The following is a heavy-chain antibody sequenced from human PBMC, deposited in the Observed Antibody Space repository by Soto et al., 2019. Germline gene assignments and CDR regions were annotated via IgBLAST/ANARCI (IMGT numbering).Heavy chain of an antibody. CDR2: IYYSGST. V-gene: IGHV4-59*01. J-gene: IGHJ6*04. CDR1: GGSISSYY. D-gene: IGHD2-8*01. CDR3: ARDSDAGGMDV. Sequence: SENLSLTCTVSGGSISSYYWSWIRQPPGKGLEWIGYIYYSGSTNYNPSLKSRVTISVDTSKNQFSLKLSSVTAADTAVYYCARDSDAGGMDVWGKGTT.